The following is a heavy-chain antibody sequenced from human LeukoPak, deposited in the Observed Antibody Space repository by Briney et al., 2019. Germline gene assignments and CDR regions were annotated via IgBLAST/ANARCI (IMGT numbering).Heavy chain of an antibody. CDR1: GFTVSSNY. D-gene: IGHD3-22*01. V-gene: IGHV3-66*01. CDR2: IYSGGST. J-gene: IGHJ4*02. Sequence: SGGSLRLSCAASGFTVSSNYMSWVRQAPGKGLEWVSVIYSGGSTYYADSVKGRFTISRDNSKNTLYLQMNSLRAEDTAVYYCARDNDSSPFDCWGQGTLVTVSS. CDR3: ARDNDSSPFDC.